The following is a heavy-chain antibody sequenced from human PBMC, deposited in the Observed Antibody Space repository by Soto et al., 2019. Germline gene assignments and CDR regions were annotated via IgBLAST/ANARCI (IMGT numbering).Heavy chain of an antibody. CDR3: ARLGGVRFLEWFAFDI. CDR2: INSDGSST. V-gene: IGHV3-74*01. J-gene: IGHJ3*02. D-gene: IGHD3-3*01. CDR1: GFTFSSYW. Sequence: EVQLVESGGGLVQPGGSLRLSCAASGFTFSSYWMHWVRQAPGKGLVWVSRINSDGSSTSYADSVKGRFTISRDNAKNKLYLQMNSLRAEDTAVYYCARLGGVRFLEWFAFDIWGQGTMVTVSS.